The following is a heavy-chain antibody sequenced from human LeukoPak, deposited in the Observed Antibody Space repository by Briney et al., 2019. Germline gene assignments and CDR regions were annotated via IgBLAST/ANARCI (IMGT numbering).Heavy chain of an antibody. CDR2: ITWNSDDK. D-gene: IGHD3-16*01. Sequence: HSGGSLRLSCAASGFIFDDYAMHWVRQVPGKGLEWVSAITWNSDDKVYADSVKGRFTIYRDNAKNSLYLQMNSLRPEDTALYYCAKGGPYYGYPSDSWGQGTLVTVSS. J-gene: IGHJ4*02. CDR3: AKGGPYYGYPSDS. V-gene: IGHV3-9*01. CDR1: GFIFDDYA.